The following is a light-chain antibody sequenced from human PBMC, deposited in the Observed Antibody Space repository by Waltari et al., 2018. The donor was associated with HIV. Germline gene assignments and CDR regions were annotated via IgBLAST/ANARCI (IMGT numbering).Light chain of an antibody. J-gene: IGLJ2*01. CDR3: QVWDSSSDLGV. Sequence: SYVLTQQPSVSVALGQTARITCGGNNIGSKSVHWYQQKPGQAPVLVVHDDSDRPSGIPERFFGVNSGNTATLTISRVEAGDEADYYGQVWDSSSDLGVFGGGTKLTVL. CDR1: NIGSKS. V-gene: IGLV3-21*02. CDR2: DDS.